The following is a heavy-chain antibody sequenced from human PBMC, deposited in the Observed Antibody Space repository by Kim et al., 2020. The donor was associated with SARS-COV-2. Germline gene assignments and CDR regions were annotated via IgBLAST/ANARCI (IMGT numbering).Heavy chain of an antibody. J-gene: IGHJ6*02. CDR3: ARADYGSGSHQLDYYYYYGMDV. V-gene: IGHV1-69*13. D-gene: IGHD3-10*01. Sequence: SVKVSCKASGGTFSSYAISWVRQAPGQGLEWMGGIIPIFGTANYAQKFQGRVTITADESTSTAYMELSSLISEDTAVYYCARADYGSGSHQLDYYYYYGMDVWGQGTTVTVSS. CDR2: IIPIFGTA. CDR1: GGTFSSYA.